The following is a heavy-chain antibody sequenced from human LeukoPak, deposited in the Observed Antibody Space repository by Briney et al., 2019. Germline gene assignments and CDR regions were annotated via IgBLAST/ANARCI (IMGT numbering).Heavy chain of an antibody. V-gene: IGHV1-8*01. J-gene: IGHJ5*02. CDR1: GYPFTTYE. CDR3: ARGPRNDP. Sequence: ASVKVSRKTSGYPFTTYEINWVRQAAGQGLEWMGWVHPNSGSTAYAQKFQGRVTMTRDTSISTAYMELSGLRSDDTAVYFCARGPRNDPWGQGTLVTVSS. D-gene: IGHD1-14*01. CDR2: VHPNSGST.